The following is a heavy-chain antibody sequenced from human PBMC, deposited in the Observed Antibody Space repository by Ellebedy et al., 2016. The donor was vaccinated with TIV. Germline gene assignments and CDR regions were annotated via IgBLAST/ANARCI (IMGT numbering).Heavy chain of an antibody. D-gene: IGHD4-17*01. V-gene: IGHV3-33*08. CDR3: ARAVTNHIDY. J-gene: IGHJ4*02. CDR2: IWLDGRKI. CDR1: GFTFSSNW. Sequence: GESLKISCAASGFTFSSNWMSWVRQAPGKGLEWVAIIWLDGRKIYYADPVKGRFTVSRDNSKNMLYMQMSSLRAEDTAVYYCARAVTNHIDYWGQGTLVTVSS.